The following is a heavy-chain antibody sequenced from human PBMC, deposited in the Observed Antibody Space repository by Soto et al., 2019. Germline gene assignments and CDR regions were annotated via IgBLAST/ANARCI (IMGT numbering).Heavy chain of an antibody. CDR2: IYYSGST. V-gene: IGHV4-39*01. CDR3: ASLTYYYDSSGYYNWYFDL. CDR1: GGSISSSSYY. Sequence: PSETLSLTGTVSGGSISSSSYYWGWIRQPPGKGLEWIGSIYYSGSTYYNPSLKSRVTISVDTSKNQFSLKLSSVTAADTAVYYCASLTYYYDSSGYYNWYFDLWGRGTLVTVSS. J-gene: IGHJ2*01. D-gene: IGHD3-22*01.